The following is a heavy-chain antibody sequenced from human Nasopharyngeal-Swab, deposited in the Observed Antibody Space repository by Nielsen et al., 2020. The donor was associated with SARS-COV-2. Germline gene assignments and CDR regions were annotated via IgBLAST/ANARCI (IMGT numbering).Heavy chain of an antibody. Sequence: SETLSLTCTVSGGSISSYYWSWIRQPPGKGLEWIGEINHSGSTNYNPSLKSRVTISVDTSKNQFSLKLSSVTAADTAVYYCARAGGWLQWIDYWGQGTLVTVSS. CDR1: GGSISSYY. D-gene: IGHD5-24*01. J-gene: IGHJ4*02. V-gene: IGHV4-34*01. CDR2: INHSGST. CDR3: ARAGGWLQWIDY.